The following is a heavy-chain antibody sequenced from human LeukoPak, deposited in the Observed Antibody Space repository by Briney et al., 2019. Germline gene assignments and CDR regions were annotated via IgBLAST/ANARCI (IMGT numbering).Heavy chain of an antibody. D-gene: IGHD2-21*01. J-gene: IGHJ4*02. CDR3: AKFLPTHIVVANYYFDY. CDR2: ISGSGGST. V-gene: IGHV3-23*01. CDR1: GFTFSSYA. Sequence: GGSLRLSXAASGFTFSSYAMSWVRQAPGKGLEWVSAISGSGGSTYYADSVKGRFTISRYNSKNTLYLQMNSLRAEDTAVYYCAKFLPTHIVVANYYFDYWGQGTLVTVSS.